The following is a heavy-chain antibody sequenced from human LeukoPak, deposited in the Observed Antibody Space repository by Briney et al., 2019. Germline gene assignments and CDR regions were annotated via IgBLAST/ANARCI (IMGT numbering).Heavy chain of an antibody. CDR1: GFTFSNYN. V-gene: IGHV3-21*01. J-gene: IGHJ6*03. CDR2: ISTSSSYI. CDR3: ARDAVGDSSGLYYYYYYYMDV. D-gene: IGHD3-22*01. Sequence: GGSLRLSCAASGFTFSNYNMNWVRQAPGKGLEWVSSISTSSSYIYYADSVKGRFTISRDNAKNSLYLQMNSLRAEDTAVYYCARDAVGDSSGLYYYYYYYMDVWGKGTTVTVSS.